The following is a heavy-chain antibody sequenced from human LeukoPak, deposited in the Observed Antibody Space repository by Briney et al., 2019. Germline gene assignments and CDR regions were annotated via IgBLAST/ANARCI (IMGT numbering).Heavy chain of an antibody. CDR1: ESLFSTSA. CDR3: VRRDGDPDY. Sequence: PGGSVRLSCEVSESLFSTSAMSWVRQTPGKGLEWDSSITGGAGYTYYADFVAGRFTISRDNSKKMVYLQMRSLRVEDTAVYYCVRRDGDPDYWGQGILVSVSS. D-gene: IGHD4-17*01. J-gene: IGHJ4*02. V-gene: IGHV3-23*01. CDR2: ITGGAGYT.